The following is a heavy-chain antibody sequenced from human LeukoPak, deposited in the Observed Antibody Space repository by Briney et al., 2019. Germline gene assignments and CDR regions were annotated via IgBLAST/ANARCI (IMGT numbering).Heavy chain of an antibody. CDR1: GFTFSSYA. CDR3: ARAGPPGAYCSSTSCSFDY. Sequence: GGSLRLSCAASGFTFSSYAMHWVRQAPGKGLEYVSAISSNGGSTYYANSVKGRFTISRDNSKNTLYLQMGSLRAEDMAVYYCARAGPPGAYCSSTSCSFDYWGQGTLVTVSS. J-gene: IGHJ4*02. V-gene: IGHV3-64*01. CDR2: ISSNGGST. D-gene: IGHD2-2*01.